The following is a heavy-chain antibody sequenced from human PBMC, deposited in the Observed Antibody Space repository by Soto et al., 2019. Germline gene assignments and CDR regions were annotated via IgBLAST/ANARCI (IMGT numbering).Heavy chain of an antibody. J-gene: IGHJ3*02. D-gene: IGHD4-17*01. CDR2: ISAYNGNT. CDR1: GYTFTSYG. CDR3: ARGLSGYGDYVHDAFDI. Sequence: ASVKVSCKASGYTFTSYGISWVRQAPGQGLEWMGWISAYNGNTNYAQKLQGRVTMTTDTSTSTAYMELRSLRSDDTAVYYCARGLSGYGDYVHDAFDIWGQGTMVTVSS. V-gene: IGHV1-18*01.